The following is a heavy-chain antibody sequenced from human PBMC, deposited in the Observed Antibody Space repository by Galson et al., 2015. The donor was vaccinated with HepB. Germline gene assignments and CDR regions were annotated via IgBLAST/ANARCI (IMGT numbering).Heavy chain of an antibody. CDR3: AKDSSWKAVAGTRLVDY. CDR1: GFTFSSYG. V-gene: IGHV3-30*18. Sequence: SLRLSCAASGFTFSSYGMHWVRQAPGTGLEWVALISYDGSNKYYADSVKGRFTISRDNSKNTLSLQMNSLRAEDTAVYYCAKDSSWKAVAGTRLVDYWGQGTLVTVSS. CDR2: ISYDGSNK. D-gene: IGHD6-19*01. J-gene: IGHJ4*02.